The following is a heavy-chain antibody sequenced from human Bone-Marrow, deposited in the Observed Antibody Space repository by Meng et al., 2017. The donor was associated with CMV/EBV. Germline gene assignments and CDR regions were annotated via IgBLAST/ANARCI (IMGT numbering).Heavy chain of an antibody. CDR1: GYTFTSYG. J-gene: IGHJ3*02. D-gene: IGHD3-16*01. V-gene: IGHV1-46*01. Sequence: ASVKVSCKASGYTFTSYGISWVRQAPGQGLEWMGIINPSGGSTSYAQKFQGRVTMTRDTSTSTVYMELSSLRSEDTAVYYCARGHLSRRFDSLGDIWGQGTLVTVSS. CDR2: INPSGGST. CDR3: ARGHLSRRFDSLGDI.